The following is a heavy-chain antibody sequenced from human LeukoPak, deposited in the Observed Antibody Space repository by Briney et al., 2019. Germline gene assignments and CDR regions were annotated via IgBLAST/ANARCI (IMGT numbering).Heavy chain of an antibody. CDR1: GYTFTGYY. CDR2: INPNSGAT. Sequence: ASVTLSCKASGYTFTGYYMHWVRQAPGQGLEWMGWINPNSGATNYAQKYRRSVTTTRESTISTAYMELSRVRSDDTAVYYCARESRDLGGDNWFDPWGQGTLVTVSS. V-gene: IGHV1-2*02. D-gene: IGHD1-26*01. J-gene: IGHJ5*02. CDR3: ARESRDLGGDNWFDP.